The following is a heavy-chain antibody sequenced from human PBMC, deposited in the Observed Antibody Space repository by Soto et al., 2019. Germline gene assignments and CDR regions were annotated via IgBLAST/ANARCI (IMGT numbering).Heavy chain of an antibody. Sequence: SETLSLTCTVSGGSISSSSYYWGWIRQPPGKGLEWIGSIYYSGSTYYNPSLKSRVTISVDTSKNQFSLKLSSVTAADTAVYYCARSLLVSSSWYTTNWFDPWGQGTLVTVSS. V-gene: IGHV4-39*01. CDR2: IYYSGST. CDR1: GGSISSSSYY. CDR3: ARSLLVSSSWYTTNWFDP. D-gene: IGHD6-13*01. J-gene: IGHJ5*02.